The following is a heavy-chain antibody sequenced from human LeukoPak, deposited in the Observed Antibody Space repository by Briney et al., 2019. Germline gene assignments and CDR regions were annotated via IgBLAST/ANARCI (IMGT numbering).Heavy chain of an antibody. V-gene: IGHV3-11*06. CDR1: GFTFSEHY. J-gene: IGHJ4*02. Sequence: GGSLRLSCAASGFTFSEHYMSWIRQAPGKGLEWVSYISSSSSFTNYADSVEGRFTISRDNAKNPLYLQMNSLRAEDTAVYFCARSRISILWGLIRGAYFDYWGQGTLVTVSS. D-gene: IGHD3-10*01. CDR2: ISSSSSFT. CDR3: ARSRISILWGLIRGAYFDY.